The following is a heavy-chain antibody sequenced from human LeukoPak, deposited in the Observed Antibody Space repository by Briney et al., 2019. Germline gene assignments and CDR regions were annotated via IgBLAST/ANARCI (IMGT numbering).Heavy chain of an antibody. J-gene: IGHJ4*02. Sequence: SGGSLRLSCAASGFTFSKYGMHWVRQAPGKGLEWVAIIWLDGSHEYYADPVKGRFTISRDNSRNTVYLQINSLRAEDTAVYYCGKTTVGYSSGQKPAWPVDYWGQGTLVTVSS. V-gene: IGHV3-33*06. CDR1: GFTFSKYG. CDR2: IWLDGSHE. D-gene: IGHD5-18*01. CDR3: GKTTVGYSSGQKPAWPVDY.